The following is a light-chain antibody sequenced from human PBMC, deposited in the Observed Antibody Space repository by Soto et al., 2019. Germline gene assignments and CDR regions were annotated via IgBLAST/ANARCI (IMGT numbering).Light chain of an antibody. Sequence: IHLTQSPSSLSSSVDYRFAITCLASQGINSFLAWYQQKPGKAPKLLIYAASTLQSGVPSRFSGSGSGTDFTLTITCLQSEDFATYYCQQYYSYPRTFGQGTKVDIK. CDR2: AAS. CDR3: QQYYSYPRT. J-gene: IGKJ1*01. CDR1: QGINSF. V-gene: IGKV1-9*01.